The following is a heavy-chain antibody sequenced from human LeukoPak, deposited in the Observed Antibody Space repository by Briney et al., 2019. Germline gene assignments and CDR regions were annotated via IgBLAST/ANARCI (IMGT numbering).Heavy chain of an antibody. D-gene: IGHD1-26*01. V-gene: IGHV4-39*07. Sequence: PSETLSLTCTVSGGSISSSSYYWGWIRQPPGKGLEWIGSIYYSGSTYYHPSLKSRVTISVDTSKIQFSLKLSSVTAADTAVYYCARDPSIVGAPDSYWGQGTLVTVSS. CDR1: GGSISSSSYY. J-gene: IGHJ4*02. CDR3: ARDPSIVGAPDSY. CDR2: IYYSGST.